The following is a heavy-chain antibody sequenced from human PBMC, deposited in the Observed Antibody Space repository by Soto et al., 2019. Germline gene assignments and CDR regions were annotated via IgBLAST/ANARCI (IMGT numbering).Heavy chain of an antibody. V-gene: IGHV3-9*01. CDR2: ISWNSGRI. D-gene: IGHD2-15*01. Sequence: EVQLVESGGGLVQPGRSLRLSCAASGFTFDDYAMHWVWQAPGKGLEWVSGISWNSGRIGYADSVKGRFTISRDNAKNSLYLQMNSLRAEDTALYYCAKDYCSGGSCYSGVGAFDIWGQGTMVTVSS. CDR3: AKDYCSGGSCYSGVGAFDI. J-gene: IGHJ3*02. CDR1: GFTFDDYA.